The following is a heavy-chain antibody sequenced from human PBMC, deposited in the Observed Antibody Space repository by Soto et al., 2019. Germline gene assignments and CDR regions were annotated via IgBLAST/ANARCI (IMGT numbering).Heavy chain of an antibody. V-gene: IGHV4-59*01. CDR3: ARDRGIQLWLGGFDY. Sequence: SETLSLTCTVSGGSISSYYWSWIRQPPGKGLEWIGYIYYSGSTNYNPSLKSRVTISVDTSKNQFSLKLSSVTAADTAVYYCARDRGIQLWLGGFDYWGQGTLVTVSS. CDR2: IYYSGST. CDR1: GGSISSYY. J-gene: IGHJ4*02. D-gene: IGHD5-18*01.